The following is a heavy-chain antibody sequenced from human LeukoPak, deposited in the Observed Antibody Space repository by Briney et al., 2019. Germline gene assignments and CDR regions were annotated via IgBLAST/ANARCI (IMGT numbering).Heavy chain of an antibody. V-gene: IGHV3-30*02. CDR3: AKDRDYSAYYFDY. J-gene: IGHJ4*02. D-gene: IGHD4-11*01. Sequence: GGSLRLSCAASGFTFSSYGLHWVRQAPGKGLEWVAFIRYDGSNKYYADSVKGRFTISRDNSKNTLYLQMNSLRAEDTAVYYCAKDRDYSAYYFDYWGQGTLVTVSS. CDR2: IRYDGSNK. CDR1: GFTFSSYG.